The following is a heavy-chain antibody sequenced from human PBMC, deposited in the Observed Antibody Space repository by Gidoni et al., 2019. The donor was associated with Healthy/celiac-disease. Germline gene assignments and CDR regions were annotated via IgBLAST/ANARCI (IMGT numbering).Heavy chain of an antibody. J-gene: IGHJ4*02. D-gene: IGHD5-12*01. CDR3: AKGGRDGYNLPHDY. CDR2: IRWNSGSI. V-gene: IGHV3-9*01. CDR1: VFSFDYYA. Sequence: EVQLVESGGGLVQPGRSLRLSCAASVFSFDYYAMPWVRHAPGKGLEWVSGIRWNSGSIGYADSVKGRFTISRDNAKNSLYLQMNSLRAEDTALYYCAKGGRDGYNLPHDYWGQGTLVTVSS.